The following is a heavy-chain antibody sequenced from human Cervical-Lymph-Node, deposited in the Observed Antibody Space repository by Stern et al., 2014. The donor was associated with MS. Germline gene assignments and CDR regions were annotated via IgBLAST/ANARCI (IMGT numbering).Heavy chain of an antibody. CDR2: IFPGGSDI. CDR3: ARQRYFDY. CDR1: GYTFTSYW. V-gene: IGHV5-51*01. Sequence: VQLVQSGPEVKRPAESLKISCQASGYTFTSYWLGWVRQMPGKGLEWIAIIFPGGSDIRYSPTFQGQVTISADKSSSSAYLQWTKLKASDAAIYYCARQRYFDYWGQGTLVTVSS. J-gene: IGHJ4*02.